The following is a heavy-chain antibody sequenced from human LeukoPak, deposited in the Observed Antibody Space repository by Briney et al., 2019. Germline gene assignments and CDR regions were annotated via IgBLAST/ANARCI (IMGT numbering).Heavy chain of an antibody. Sequence: PGGSLRLSCAASAFTFRTYGMHWVRQAPGKGLEWVAFIQYDESIKLYVDSVKGRFTISRDNSKNTLYLQMNSLRLDDTAVYYCAKDGGRYPYSSGPLDYWGQGTLVTVSS. CDR3: AKDGGRYPYSSGPLDY. CDR2: IQYDESIK. V-gene: IGHV3-30*02. CDR1: AFTFRTYG. D-gene: IGHD6-19*01. J-gene: IGHJ4*02.